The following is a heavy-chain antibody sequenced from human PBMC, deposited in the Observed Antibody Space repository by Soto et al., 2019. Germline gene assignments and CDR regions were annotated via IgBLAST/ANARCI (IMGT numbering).Heavy chain of an antibody. CDR2: IKQDGSEK. CDR3: AREYAVLVWLLNENSYDCSMDD. V-gene: IGHV3-7*01. Sequence: PGGSLRLSCAASGFTFSNYWMTWVRQAPGKGLEWVANIKQDGSEKYYVDSVKGRFTLSRDNAKNSLYLQMNSLRAEDSAVYYCAREYAVLVWLLNENSYDCSMDDWGQGTTVTVSS. D-gene: IGHD3-3*02. CDR1: GFTFSNYW. J-gene: IGHJ6*02.